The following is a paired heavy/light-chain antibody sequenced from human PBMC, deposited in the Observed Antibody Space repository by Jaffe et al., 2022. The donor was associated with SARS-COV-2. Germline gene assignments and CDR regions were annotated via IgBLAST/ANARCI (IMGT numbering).Light chain of an antibody. V-gene: IGKV3-20*01. CDR1: QSVSSSY. J-gene: IGKJ2*01. Sequence: EIVLTQSPGTLSLSPGERATLSCRASQSVSSSYLAWYQQKPGQAPRLLIYGASSRATGIPDRFSGSGSGTDFTLTISRLEPEDFAVYYCQQYGSSMYTFGQGTKLEIK. CDR3: QQYGSSMYT. CDR2: GAS.
Heavy chain of an antibody. CDR1: GFTFDDYT. V-gene: IGHV3-43*01. Sequence: EVQLVESGGVVVQPGGSLRLSCAASGFTFDDYTMHWVRQAPGKGLEWVSLISWDGGSTYYADSVKGRFTISRDNSKNSLYLQMNSLRTEDTALYYCAKVQGAGAYCGGDCYSPFDYWGQGTLVTVSS. CDR3: AKVQGAGAYCGGDCYSPFDY. D-gene: IGHD2-21*02. J-gene: IGHJ4*02. CDR2: ISWDGGST.